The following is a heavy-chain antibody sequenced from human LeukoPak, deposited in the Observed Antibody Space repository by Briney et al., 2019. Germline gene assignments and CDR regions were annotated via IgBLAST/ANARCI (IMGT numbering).Heavy chain of an antibody. CDR1: GFTFGNYW. J-gene: IGHJ4*02. Sequence: TGGSLRLSCAVSGFTFGNYWMAWVRQAPGKGLEWVSSISSGSTYTYYADSVKGRFTISRDNAKNSLYLQMNSLRAEDTAVYYCARTGYGYNYFDYWGQGTLVTVSS. CDR3: ARTGYGYNYFDY. V-gene: IGHV3-21*01. CDR2: ISSGSTYT. D-gene: IGHD3-16*01.